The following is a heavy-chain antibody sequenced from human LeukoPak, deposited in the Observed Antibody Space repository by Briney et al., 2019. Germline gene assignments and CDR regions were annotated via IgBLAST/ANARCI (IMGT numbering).Heavy chain of an antibody. CDR1: GFTFSSYA. V-gene: IGHV3-7*04. D-gene: IGHD5-12*01. CDR2: INQDGSEK. J-gene: IGHJ3*02. CDR3: ARVVTWMEKAFDI. Sequence: GGSLRLSCAASGFTFSSYAMSWVRQAPGKGLEWVANINQDGSEKYYVGSVRGRFTISRDNAKNSLFLQMNSLRAEDTAVYFCARVVTWMEKAFDIWGQGTMVTVSS.